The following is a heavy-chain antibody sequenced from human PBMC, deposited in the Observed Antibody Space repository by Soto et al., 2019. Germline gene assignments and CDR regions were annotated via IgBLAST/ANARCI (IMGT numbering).Heavy chain of an antibody. V-gene: IGHV4-34*01. CDR3: ARGRRYYYYYYMDV. CDR2: INHSGST. J-gene: IGHJ6*03. Sequence: QVQLQQWGAGLLKPSETLSLTCAVYGGSFSGYYWSWIRQPPGKGLEWIGEINHSGSTNYNPSLKSRVTISVDTSKNRFALKLSSVTAADTAVYYCARGRRYYYYYYMDVWGKGTTVTVSS. CDR1: GGSFSGYY.